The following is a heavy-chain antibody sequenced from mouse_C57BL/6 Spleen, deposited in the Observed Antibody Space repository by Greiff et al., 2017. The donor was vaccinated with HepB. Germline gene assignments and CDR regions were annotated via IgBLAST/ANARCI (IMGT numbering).Heavy chain of an antibody. Sequence: VQLQQSGPELVKPGASVKISCKASGYAFSSSWMNWVKQRPGKGLEWIGRIYPGDGDTNYNGKFKGKATLTADKSSSTAYMQLSSLTSEDSAVYFCARSPLRDYFDYWGQGTTLTVSS. V-gene: IGHV1-82*01. J-gene: IGHJ2*01. CDR3: ARSPLRDYFDY. D-gene: IGHD1-3*01. CDR1: GYAFSSSW. CDR2: IYPGDGDT.